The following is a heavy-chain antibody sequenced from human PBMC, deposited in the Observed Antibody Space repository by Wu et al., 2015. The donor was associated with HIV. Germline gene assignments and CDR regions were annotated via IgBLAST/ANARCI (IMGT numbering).Heavy chain of an antibody. CDR3: ARGRSRYSSSWYFDYYYYYMDV. V-gene: IGHV1-2*02. CDR2: INPNSGGT. J-gene: IGHJ6*03. CDR1: GYTFTGYY. Sequence: QVQLVQSGAEVKKPGASVKVSCKASGYTFTGYYMHWVRQAPGQGLEWMGWINPNSGGTNYAQKFQGRVTMTRDTSISTAYMELSRLRSDDTAVYYCARGRSRYSSSWYFDYYYYYMDVVGTKGTTVTVSS. D-gene: IGHD6-13*01.